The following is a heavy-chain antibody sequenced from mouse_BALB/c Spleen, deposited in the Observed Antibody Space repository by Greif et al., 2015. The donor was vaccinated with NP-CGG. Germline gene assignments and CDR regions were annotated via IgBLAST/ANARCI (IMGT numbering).Heavy chain of an antibody. V-gene: IGHV1-69*02. D-gene: IGHD2-1*01. J-gene: IGHJ4*01. CDR1: GYTFTSYW. Sequence: QVQLQQSGAELVRPGASVKLSCKASGYTFTSYWINWVKQRPGQGLEWIGNIYPSDSYTNYNQKFKDKAALTVDKSSSTAYMQLSSPTSEDSAVDYCTTLYYGNYVYYAMDYWGQRTSVTVSS. CDR3: TTLYYGNYVYYAMDY. CDR2: IYPSDSYT.